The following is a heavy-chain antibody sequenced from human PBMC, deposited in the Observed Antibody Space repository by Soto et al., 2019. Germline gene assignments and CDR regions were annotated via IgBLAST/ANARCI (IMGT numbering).Heavy chain of an antibody. CDR3: TTLNGLTAAGYYFDY. CDR2: INTKSAGGTT. CDR1: GFIFTNSW. Sequence: EVQLVESGGGLVKSGGSLRLSCAASGFIFTNSWMSWVRQAPGKGLEWVGRINTKSAGGTTDYAAPGKDRFSISRDDSKSTLYLQMDSLQIEDTAIYYCTTLNGLTAAGYYFDYWGQGTLVTVSA. V-gene: IGHV3-15*01. D-gene: IGHD6-13*01. J-gene: IGHJ4*02.